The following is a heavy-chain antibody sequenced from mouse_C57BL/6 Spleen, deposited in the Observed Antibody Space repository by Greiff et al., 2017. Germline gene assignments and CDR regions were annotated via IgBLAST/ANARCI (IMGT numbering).Heavy chain of an antibody. CDR3: AREGYYGDY. Sequence: VQLQQSGPELVKPGASVKISCKASGYTFTDYYMNWVKQSHGKSLEWIGYINPNNGGTSYNQKFKGKATLTVDKSSSTAYMELRRLTAEDSAVYYCAREGYYGDYWGQGTTLTVSS. CDR2: INPNNGGT. V-gene: IGHV1-26*01. CDR1: GYTFTDYY. J-gene: IGHJ2*01.